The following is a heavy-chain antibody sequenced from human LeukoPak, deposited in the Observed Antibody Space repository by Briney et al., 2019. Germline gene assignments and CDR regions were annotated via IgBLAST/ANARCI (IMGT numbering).Heavy chain of an antibody. V-gene: IGHV4-34*01. CDR2: INHSGST. J-gene: IGHJ5*02. D-gene: IGHD3-10*01. CDR3: ARGFRHYDP. Sequence: SETLSLTCAVYGGSFSGYYWSWIRQPPGKGLEWIGEINHSGSTNYNPSLKSRVTISVDTSKNQFSLKPSSVTAADTAVYYCARGFRHYDPWGQGTLVTVSS. CDR1: GGSFSGYY.